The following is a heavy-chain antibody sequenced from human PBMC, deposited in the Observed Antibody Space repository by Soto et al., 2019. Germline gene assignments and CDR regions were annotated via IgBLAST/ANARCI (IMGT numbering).Heavy chain of an antibody. CDR1: GFTFSIYA. Sequence: QVQLVESGGGVVQPGGSLRVSCAASGFTFSIYAMHWVRQAPGKGLEWVAVVSYDERQKYSAESVKGRFTISRDNSKNTLFLQMDSLRPEDTAVYYCAIIAHFRPVIQARAAAGSREATFDLLGQGTLVTVSS. CDR2: VSYDERQK. J-gene: IGHJ3*01. D-gene: IGHD6-13*01. V-gene: IGHV3-30*04. CDR3: AIIAHFRPVIQARAAAGSREATFDL.